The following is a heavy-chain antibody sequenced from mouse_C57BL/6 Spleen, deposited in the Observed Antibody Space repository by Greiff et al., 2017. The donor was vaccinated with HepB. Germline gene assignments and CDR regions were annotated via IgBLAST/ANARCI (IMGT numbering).Heavy chain of an antibody. CDR2: IDPSDSNT. CDR1: GYTFTSYW. V-gene: IGHV1-69*01. Sequence: QVQLQQPGAELVMPGASVKLSCKASGYTFTSYWMHWVKQRPGQGLEWIGEIDPSDSNTNYNQKFKGKSTLTVDKSSSTAYMQLSSLTAEDSAVYYCAREGAMDYWGQGTSVTVSS. CDR3: AREGAMDY. J-gene: IGHJ4*01.